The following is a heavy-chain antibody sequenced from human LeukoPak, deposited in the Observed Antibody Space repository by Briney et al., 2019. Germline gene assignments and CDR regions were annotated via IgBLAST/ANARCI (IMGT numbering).Heavy chain of an antibody. V-gene: IGHV4-28*01. J-gene: IGHJ4*02. CDR1: GYSISSGNW. CDR3: ARTHRSGFSFDY. CDR2: IYYSGST. Sequence: SETLSLICAVSGYSISSGNWWGWIRQPPGKGLEWIGYIYYSGSTYYNSSLKSRVTMSVDTSKNQFSLKLSSVTAVDTAVYYCARTHRSGFSFDYWGQGILVTVSS. D-gene: IGHD6-19*01.